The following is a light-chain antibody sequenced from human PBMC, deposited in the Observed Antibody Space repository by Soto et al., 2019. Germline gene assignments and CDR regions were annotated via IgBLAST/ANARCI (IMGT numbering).Light chain of an antibody. Sequence: EIQMTQSPSTLYGTVGDRVTITCRASQTISSWLAWYQQKPGKAPKLLIYKASTLKSGVPSRFSGSGSGTEFTLTISSLQPDDFATYYCQHYNGYSEAFGQGTKVAI. CDR1: QTISSW. J-gene: IGKJ1*01. V-gene: IGKV1-5*03. CDR2: KAS. CDR3: QHYNGYSEA.